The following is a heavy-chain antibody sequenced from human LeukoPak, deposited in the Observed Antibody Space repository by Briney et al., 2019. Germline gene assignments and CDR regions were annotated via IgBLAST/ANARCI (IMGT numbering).Heavy chain of an antibody. CDR2: IYYSGST. Sequence: PSETLSLTCTVSGGSIGSSNYYWGWIRQPPGKGLEGIGSIYYSGSTYYNPSLKSRVTMSVDTSRNQLSLKLGFVPAADTAVHCRASPSSGSGIVQYWGEGPLVPVS. CDR3: ASPSSGSGIVQY. D-gene: IGHD1-26*01. V-gene: IGHV4-39*01. J-gene: IGHJ4*02. CDR1: GGSIGSSNYY.